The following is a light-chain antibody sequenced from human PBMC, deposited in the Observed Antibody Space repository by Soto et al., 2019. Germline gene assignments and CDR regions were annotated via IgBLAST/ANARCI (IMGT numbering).Light chain of an antibody. CDR2: ATS. CDR1: QDISTY. V-gene: IGKV1-12*01. CDR3: QQAKSLPLT. Sequence: DIQMTQSPSSLSASVGDRVTITSRASQDISTYLAWYQQKPGRAPKVLIRATSTLQSGVPSRFSGRVSGTDFTLSISHLQPEDSATYYCQQAKSLPLTFGGGTKVEIK. J-gene: IGKJ4*01.